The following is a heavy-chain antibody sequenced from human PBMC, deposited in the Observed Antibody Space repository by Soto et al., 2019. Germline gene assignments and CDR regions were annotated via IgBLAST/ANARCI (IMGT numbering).Heavy chain of an antibody. J-gene: IGHJ5*02. CDR2: IYHSGTT. CDR1: GGSISSGGYY. D-gene: IGHD2-2*01. CDR3: ARVRGNQLLGWFDP. Sequence: PSETLSLTCTVSGGSISSGGYYWSWIRQHPGKGLEWIGYIYHSGTTYYNPSLKSQVTISVDTSKKQFSLKMTSVTAAETAEYNCARVRGNQLLGWFDPWGQGTLVTVSS. V-gene: IGHV4-31*01.